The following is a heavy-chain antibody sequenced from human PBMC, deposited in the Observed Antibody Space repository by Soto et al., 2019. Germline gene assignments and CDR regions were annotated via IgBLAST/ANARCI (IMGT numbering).Heavy chain of an antibody. CDR2: IYPGDSDT. D-gene: IGHD6-13*01. J-gene: IGHJ4*02. V-gene: IGHV5-51*01. CDR1: GYSFTSYW. CDR3: ARGRPTKYTSSWFDY. Sequence: GESLKISCKGSGYSFTSYWIGWVRQMPGKGLEWMGIIYPGDSDTRYSPSFQGQVTISADKSISTAYLHWSSLKASDTAMYYCARGRPTKYTSSWFDYWGQGTLVTVSS.